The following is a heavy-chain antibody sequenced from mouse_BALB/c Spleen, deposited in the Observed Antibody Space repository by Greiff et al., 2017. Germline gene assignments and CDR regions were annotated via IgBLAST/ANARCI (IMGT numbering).Heavy chain of an antibody. Sequence: VQLQQPGAELVKPGASVKLSCKASGYTFTSYWMHWVKQRPGQGLEWIGEINPSNGRTNYNEKFKSKATLTVDKSSSTAYMQLSSLTSEDSAVYYCARTAATFDYWGQGTTLTVSS. D-gene: IGHD1-2*01. V-gene: IGHV1S81*02. J-gene: IGHJ2*01. CDR3: ARTAATFDY. CDR2: INPSNGRT. CDR1: GYTFTSYW.